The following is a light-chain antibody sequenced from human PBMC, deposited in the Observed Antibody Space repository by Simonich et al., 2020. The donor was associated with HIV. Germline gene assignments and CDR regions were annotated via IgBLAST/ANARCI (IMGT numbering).Light chain of an antibody. CDR2: GTT. J-gene: IGKJ1*01. V-gene: IGKV3-15*01. CDR3: QQYYSTPQT. Sequence: EIVLTQSPATLSVSPGERATLSCRASQSVRSNLAWYQQKPGQAPRLLIYGTTTRATGIPARFSGSGSGTDFTLTISSLQAEDVAVYYCQQYYSTPQTFGQGTKVEIK. CDR1: QSVRSN.